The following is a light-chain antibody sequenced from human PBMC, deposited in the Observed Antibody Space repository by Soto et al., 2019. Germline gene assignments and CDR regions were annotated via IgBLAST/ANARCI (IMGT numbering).Light chain of an antibody. CDR1: QSVTSNY. V-gene: IGKV3-20*01. J-gene: IGKJ1*01. Sequence: ENVLTQSPGTLSVSPGERDTLSCRASQSVTSNYLAWYQQKPGQAPRLLIYSASSRATGIPDRFSGSGSGTDFTLTISRLEPEDFAVYYCQQYGGSPLTFGQGTKVEIK. CDR2: SAS. CDR3: QQYGGSPLT.